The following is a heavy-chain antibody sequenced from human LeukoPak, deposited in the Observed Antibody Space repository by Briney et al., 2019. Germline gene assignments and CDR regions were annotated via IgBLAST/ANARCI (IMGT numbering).Heavy chain of an antibody. CDR1: GYTFTGYY. V-gene: IGHV1-69*13. CDR3: ARDSGYCREESL. Sequence: GASVKVSCKASGYTFTGYYMHWVRQAPGQGLEWMGGIIPIFGTANYAQKFQGRVTITADESTSTAYMELSSLRSEDTAVYYCARDSGYCREESLWGQGTLVTVSS. CDR2: IIPIFGTA. D-gene: IGHD3-22*01. J-gene: IGHJ4*02.